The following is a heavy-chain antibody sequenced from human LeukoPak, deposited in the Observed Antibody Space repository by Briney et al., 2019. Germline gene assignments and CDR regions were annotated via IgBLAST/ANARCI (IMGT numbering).Heavy chain of an antibody. CDR1: GYTFTSYG. D-gene: IGHD3-22*01. CDR3: ARGLDSSGYFDAFDI. J-gene: IGHJ3*02. V-gene: IGHV1-2*02. Sequence: ASVKVSCKASGYTFTSYGISWVRQAPGQGLEWMGWINPNSGGTNYAQKFQGRVTMTRDTSISTAYMELSRLRSDDTAVYYCARGLDSSGYFDAFDIWGQGTMVTVSS. CDR2: INPNSGGT.